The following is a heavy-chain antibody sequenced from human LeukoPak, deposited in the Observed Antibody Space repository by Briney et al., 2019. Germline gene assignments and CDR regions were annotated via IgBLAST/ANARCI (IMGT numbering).Heavy chain of an antibody. J-gene: IGHJ4*02. V-gene: IGHV1-2*06. D-gene: IGHD3-22*01. CDR3: ARQPDTYYYDSSGTLFGY. CDR1: GYTFTGYY. Sequence: ASVKVSCKASGYTFTGYYMHWVRQAPGQGLEWMGRINPNSGGTNYAQKFQGRVTMTRDTSISTAYMELSRLRSDDTAVYYCARQPDTYYYDSSGTLFGYWGQGTLVTVSS. CDR2: INPNSGGT.